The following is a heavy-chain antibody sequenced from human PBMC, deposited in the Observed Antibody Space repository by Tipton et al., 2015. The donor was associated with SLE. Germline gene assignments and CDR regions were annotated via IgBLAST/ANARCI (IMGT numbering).Heavy chain of an antibody. CDR1: VYSISSSHW. V-gene: IGHV4-28*02. CDR3: ARVVTVGAAHYYDIDV. J-gene: IGHJ6*02. D-gene: IGHD2-21*02. CDR2: IYYGGTI. Sequence: TLSLTCNVSVYSISSSHWWGWIRQPPGKGLEWIGHIYYGGTIYYNPSLKSRVTMSIDTSKNQFSLKLSSVTDVDTAVYYCARVVTVGAAHYYDIDVWGQGTMVTLSS.